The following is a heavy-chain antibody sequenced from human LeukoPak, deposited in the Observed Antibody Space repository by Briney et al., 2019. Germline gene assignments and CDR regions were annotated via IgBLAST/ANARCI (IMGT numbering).Heavy chain of an antibody. CDR2: ISGSGGNT. D-gene: IGHD6-19*01. CDR1: GFTFSSYA. V-gene: IGHV3-23*01. J-gene: IGHJ3*02. CDR3: AKARGSGFQRGDAFDM. Sequence: GGSLRLSCAASGFTFSSYAMSWVRQAPGKGLEWVSAISGSGGNTYYADSVKGRITISRDNSKSTLYVQMDSLRTEDTAVYYCAKARGSGFQRGDAFDMWGQGTRVTVSS.